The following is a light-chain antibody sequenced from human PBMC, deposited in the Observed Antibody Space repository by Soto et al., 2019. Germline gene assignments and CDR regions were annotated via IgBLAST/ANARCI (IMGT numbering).Light chain of an antibody. CDR2: SNN. CDR3: AAWDDSLNGVV. V-gene: IGLV1-44*01. CDR1: SSNIGSNT. J-gene: IGLJ2*01. Sequence: QSVLTQPPSASGTPVQRVTISCSGSSSNIGSNTVNWYQQLPGTAPKLLIYSNNKRPSGVPDRFSGSKSGTSASLAISGLQSEDEADYYCAAWDDSLNGVVVGGGTKLTVL.